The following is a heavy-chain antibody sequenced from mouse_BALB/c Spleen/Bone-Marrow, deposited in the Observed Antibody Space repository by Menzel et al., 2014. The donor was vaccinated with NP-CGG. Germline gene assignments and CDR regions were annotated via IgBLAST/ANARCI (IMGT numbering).Heavy chain of an antibody. D-gene: IGHD2-14*01. CDR1: GYTFTDYW. V-gene: IGHV1-69*02. J-gene: IGHJ3*01. CDR2: IDTSDSYT. Sequence: VQLQQSGAELARPGASVKMSCKASGYTFTDYWMHWVKQRPGQGLEWIGAIDTSDSYTSYNQKFKGKATLTVDESSGTAYMQLSSLTSEDSAVYYCARSDYRYDPFAYWGQGTLVTVSA. CDR3: ARSDYRYDPFAY.